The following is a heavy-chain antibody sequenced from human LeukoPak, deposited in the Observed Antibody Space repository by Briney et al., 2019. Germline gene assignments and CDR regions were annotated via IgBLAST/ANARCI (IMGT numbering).Heavy chain of an antibody. Sequence: GGSLRLSCAASGFTFSDYYMTWIRQAPGKGLEWVSYISSSGTTIYYADSVKGRFTISRDNAKNSLYLQMNSLRAEDTVVYYCARGDCISTSCSSGHFAYWGQGTLVTVSS. D-gene: IGHD2-2*01. CDR1: GFTFSDYY. CDR3: ARGDCISTSCSSGHFAY. J-gene: IGHJ4*02. CDR2: ISSSGTTI. V-gene: IGHV3-11*01.